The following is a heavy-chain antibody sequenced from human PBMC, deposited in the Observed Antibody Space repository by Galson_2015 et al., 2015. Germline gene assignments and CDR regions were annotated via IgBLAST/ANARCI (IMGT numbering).Heavy chain of an antibody. CDR3: VRVSRYCSGAICDNWFDP. J-gene: IGHJ5*02. CDR2: INTDGSTT. V-gene: IGHV3-74*01. Sequence: SLRLSCAASEFTFSSYWMHWVRQAPGKGLVWVSRINTDGSTTNYADSVKGRFTISRDNARNTLYLQMNSLRAEDTAVYYCVRVSRYCSGAICDNWFDPWGQGTLVTVSS. CDR1: EFTFSSYW. D-gene: IGHD2-15*01.